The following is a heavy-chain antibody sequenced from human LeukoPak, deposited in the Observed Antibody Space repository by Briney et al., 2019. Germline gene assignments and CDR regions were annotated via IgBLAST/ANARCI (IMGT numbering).Heavy chain of an antibody. V-gene: IGHV4-59*01. Sequence: SETLSLTCTFSGGSISSYYWSWLRQPPGKGLERMGYIYYSGSTNYSPSLKSRVTISVDTSKNQFSLKLSSVTAADTAVYYCARDHHSYDSSGYPHYYYYMDVWGKGTTVTVSS. CDR2: IYYSGST. CDR3: ARDHHSYDSSGYPHYYYYMDV. CDR1: GGSISSYY. J-gene: IGHJ6*03. D-gene: IGHD3-22*01.